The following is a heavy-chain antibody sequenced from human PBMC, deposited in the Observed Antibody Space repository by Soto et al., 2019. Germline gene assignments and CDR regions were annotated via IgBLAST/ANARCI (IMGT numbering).Heavy chain of an antibody. CDR1: GYSFTSYW. Sequence: PGESLKISCKGSGYSFTSYWIGWVRQMPGKGLEWMGIIYPGDSDTRYSPSFQGQVTISADKSISTAYLQGSSLKASDTAMYYCARPLRYCSGGSCYYDYYYGMDVWGQGTTVTVSS. D-gene: IGHD2-15*01. CDR3: ARPLRYCSGGSCYYDYYYGMDV. CDR2: IYPGDSDT. V-gene: IGHV5-51*01. J-gene: IGHJ6*02.